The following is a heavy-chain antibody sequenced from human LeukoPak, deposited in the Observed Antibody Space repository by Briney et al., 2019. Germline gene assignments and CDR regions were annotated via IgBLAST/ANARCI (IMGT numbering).Heavy chain of an antibody. D-gene: IGHD2/OR15-2a*01. CDR3: AREHTYYYYYYGMDV. V-gene: IGHV1-2*06. J-gene: IGHJ6*02. CDR2: INPNSGGT. Sequence: ASVTVSCKDSGYTFTGYYIHWVRQAPGQGLEWMGRINPNSGGTNYAQKFQGRVTMTRDTSISTAYMELSRLRSDDTAVYYCAREHTYYYYYYGMDVWGQGTTVTVSS. CDR1: GYTFTGYY.